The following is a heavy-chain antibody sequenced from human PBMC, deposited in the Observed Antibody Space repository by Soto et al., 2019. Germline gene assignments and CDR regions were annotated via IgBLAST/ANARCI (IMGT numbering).Heavy chain of an antibody. CDR2: INAGNGNT. J-gene: IGHJ6*03. Sequence: ASVKVSCKASGYTFTSYAMHWVRQAPGQRLEWMGWINAGNGNTKYSQKFQGRVTMTRDTSMSTAYMELSSLRSEDTAVYYCARVGSPTYYDILTGYGGGHYYYMDVWGKGTTVTVSS. CDR1: GYTFTSYA. D-gene: IGHD3-9*01. CDR3: ARVGSPTYYDILTGYGGGHYYYMDV. V-gene: IGHV1-3*01.